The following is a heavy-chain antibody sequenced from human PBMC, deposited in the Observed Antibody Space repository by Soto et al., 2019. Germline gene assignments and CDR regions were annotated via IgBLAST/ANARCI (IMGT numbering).Heavy chain of an antibody. CDR3: ARGRISGPFDP. CDR2: INHSGST. V-gene: IGHV4-34*01. J-gene: IGHJ5*02. D-gene: IGHD5-12*01. Sequence: QVQLQQWGAGLLKPSETLSLTCAVYGGSFSGYYWSWIRQPPGKGLEWIGEINHSGSTNYNPSLKSRVTISVDTSKNQFSLKLSSVTAADTAVYYCARGRISGPFDPWGQGTLVTVSS. CDR1: GGSFSGYY.